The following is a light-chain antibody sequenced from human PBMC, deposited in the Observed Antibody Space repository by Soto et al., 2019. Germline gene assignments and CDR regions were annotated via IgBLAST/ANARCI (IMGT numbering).Light chain of an antibody. CDR3: QQRDRTPRA. CDR2: AAS. V-gene: IGKV1-39*01. J-gene: IGKJ1*01. CDR1: QSISSY. Sequence: DIQMTQSPSSLSASVGDRVTITCRASQSISSYLNWYQQKPGKAPKLLIYAASSLQSGVPSRFSGSESGTDFTLTISSRQAVDFADYYCQQRDRTPRAFGQGNKVEIK.